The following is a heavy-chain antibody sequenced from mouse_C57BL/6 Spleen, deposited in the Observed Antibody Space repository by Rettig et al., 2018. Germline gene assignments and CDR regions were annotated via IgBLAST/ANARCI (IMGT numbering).Heavy chain of an antibody. CDR3: ARHGGPAWFAY. CDR2: ISNGGSYT. V-gene: IGHV5-6*01. Sequence: EVQLVESGGDLVKPGGSLKLSCAASGFTFSNYGMSWVRQTPDKRLEWVATISNGGSYTYYPDSVKGRFTISRDNAKNTLYLQMSSLKSEDTAMFYCARHGGPAWFAYWGQGTLVTVSA. CDR1: GFTFSNYG. J-gene: IGHJ3*01.